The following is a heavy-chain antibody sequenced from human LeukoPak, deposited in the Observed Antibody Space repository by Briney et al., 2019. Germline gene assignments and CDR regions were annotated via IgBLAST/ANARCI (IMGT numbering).Heavy chain of an antibody. CDR3: ARDSSSLDFDY. V-gene: IGHV3-48*01. CDR1: GFTFSNYS. CDR2: ISSLGNTM. J-gene: IGHJ4*02. Sequence: GGSLRLSCVASGFTFSNYSMNWVRQAPGKGLEWLSYISSLGNTMYYANSVKGRFTISRDNAKNSLYLQMNSLRAEDAAVYYCARDSSSLDFDYWGQGTLVTVSS. D-gene: IGHD6-13*01.